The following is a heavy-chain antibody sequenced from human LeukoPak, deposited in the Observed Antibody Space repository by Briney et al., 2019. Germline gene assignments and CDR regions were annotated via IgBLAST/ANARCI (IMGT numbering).Heavy chain of an antibody. CDR2: IYYSGSA. V-gene: IGHV4-61*03. J-gene: IGHJ4*02. D-gene: IGHD4-17*01. Sequence: PSETLSLTCAVSGGSVSSGSYYWSWIRQPPGKGLEWIGYIYYSGSASYNPSLKSRVTISVDTSKNHFSLKLSSVTAADTAVYYCARVARGVTTALYPDFWGQGTLVTVSS. CDR3: ARVARGVTTALYPDF. CDR1: GGSVSSGSYY.